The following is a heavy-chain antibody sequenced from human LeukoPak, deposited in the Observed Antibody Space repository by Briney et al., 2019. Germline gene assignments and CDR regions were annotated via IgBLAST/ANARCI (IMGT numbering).Heavy chain of an antibody. CDR1: GFSLSSYW. D-gene: IGHD3-10*01. CDR3: ARLATVLLWFGELPAEFDY. Sequence: GGSLRLSCVASGFSLSSYWMTWVRQAPGKGLEWVASIKEDGSEKYYVDSVKGRFTISRDNTKKSLYLQMNSLRVEDTAVYYCARLATVLLWFGELPAEFDYWGQGTLVTVSS. V-gene: IGHV3-7*01. CDR2: IKEDGSEK. J-gene: IGHJ4*02.